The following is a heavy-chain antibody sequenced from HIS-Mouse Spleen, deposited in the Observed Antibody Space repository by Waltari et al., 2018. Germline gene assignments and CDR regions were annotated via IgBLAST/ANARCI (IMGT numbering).Heavy chain of an antibody. V-gene: IGHV1-69*01. CDR2: MIPIFGTA. Sequence: MIPIFGTANYAQKFQGRVTITADESTSTAYMELSSLRSEDTAVYYCARAIDPLNSRSFDYWGQGTLVTVSS. CDR3: ARAIDPLNSRSFDY. J-gene: IGHJ4*02.